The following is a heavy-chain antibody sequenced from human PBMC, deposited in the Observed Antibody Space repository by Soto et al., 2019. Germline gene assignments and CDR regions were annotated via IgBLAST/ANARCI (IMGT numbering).Heavy chain of an antibody. Sequence: QVYLQESGPGLVKPSGTLSLTCVVSGESISSYSWWSWVRQAPGMGLQWIGEIYHSGATNYNPSLKSRLSMSVDKSKNQFSLKLTSMTAADTAVYFCVSDPVGSTPPRDRPYYFRNWGQGTLVTVSS. CDR2: IYHSGAT. J-gene: IGHJ4*02. CDR3: VSDPVGSTPPRDRPYYFRN. CDR1: GESISSYSW. D-gene: IGHD1-26*01. V-gene: IGHV4-4*02.